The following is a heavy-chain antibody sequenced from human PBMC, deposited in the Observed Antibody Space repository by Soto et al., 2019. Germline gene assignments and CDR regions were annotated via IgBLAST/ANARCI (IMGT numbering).Heavy chain of an antibody. D-gene: IGHD2-15*01. CDR1: GDSISTVDYF. CDR2: IYKSTTT. V-gene: IGHV4-30-4*01. J-gene: IGHJ5*01. Sequence: SETRSLTCSVAGDSISTVDYFWAGIRQPPGQALEYIGYIYKSTTTYYNPSVESRVAISLDTSKSQFSLNVTSVTAADTAVYFCARGRYCITGRFVTSWFDSQGQVPRVTVSS. CDR3: ARGRYCITGRFVTSWFDS.